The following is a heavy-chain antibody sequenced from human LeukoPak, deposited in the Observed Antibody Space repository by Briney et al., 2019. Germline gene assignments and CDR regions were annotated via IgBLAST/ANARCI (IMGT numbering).Heavy chain of an antibody. CDR1: GGSISSGSYY. Sequence: PSETLSLTCTVSGGSISSGSYYWSWIRQPAGKGLEWIGCIYTSGSTNYNPSLKSRVTISVDTSKNQFSLKLSSVTAADTAVYYCASFSPCTNGVCHDAFDIWGQGTMVTVSS. V-gene: IGHV4-61*10. D-gene: IGHD2-8*01. J-gene: IGHJ3*02. CDR2: IYTSGST. CDR3: ASFSPCTNGVCHDAFDI.